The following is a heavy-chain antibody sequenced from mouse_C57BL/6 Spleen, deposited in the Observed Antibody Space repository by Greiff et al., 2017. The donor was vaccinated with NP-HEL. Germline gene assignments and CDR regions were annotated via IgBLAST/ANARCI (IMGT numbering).Heavy chain of an antibody. V-gene: IGHV6-6*01. CDR2: IRNKANNHAT. CDR3: TRGSSGYPYAMDY. J-gene: IGHJ4*01. Sequence: EVMLVESGGGLVQPGGSMKLSCAASGFTFSDAWMDWVRQSPEKGLEWVAEIRNKANNHATYYAESVKGRFTISRDDSKSSVYLQMNSLRAEDTGIYYCTRGSSGYPYAMDYWGQGTSVTVSS. D-gene: IGHD3-2*02. CDR1: GFTFSDAW.